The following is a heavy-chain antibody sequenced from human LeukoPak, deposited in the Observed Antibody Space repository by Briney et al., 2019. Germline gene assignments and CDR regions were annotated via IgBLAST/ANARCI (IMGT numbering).Heavy chain of an antibody. J-gene: IGHJ2*01. CDR1: GFTFSTNA. V-gene: IGHV3-64D*06. CDR2: ISGNGGFT. D-gene: IGHD7-27*01. Sequence: PGGSLRLSCSASGFTFSTNAMHWVRQAPGKGLEYVAAISGNGGFTYYADSVKGRFTISRDNSKSTLYLQMSSLRVEDTAVYYCVKDNWGSGWYFGLWGRGTLVTVSS. CDR3: VKDNWGSGWYFGL.